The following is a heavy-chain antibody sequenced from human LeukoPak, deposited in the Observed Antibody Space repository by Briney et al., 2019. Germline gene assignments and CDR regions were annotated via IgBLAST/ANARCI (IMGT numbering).Heavy chain of an antibody. CDR2: ISAYNGNT. D-gene: IGHD6-6*01. Sequence: GASVKVSCKASGYTFTSYGISWVRQAPGQGLEWMGWISAYNGNTNYAQKFQGRVTITADESTSTAYMELSSLRSEDTAVYYCARVRGSSSSMAYYYYMDVWGKGTTVTVSS. CDR1: GYTFTSYG. J-gene: IGHJ6*03. CDR3: ARVRGSSSSMAYYYYMDV. V-gene: IGHV1-18*01.